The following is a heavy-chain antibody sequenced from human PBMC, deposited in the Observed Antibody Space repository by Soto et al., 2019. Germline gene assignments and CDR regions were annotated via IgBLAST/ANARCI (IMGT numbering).Heavy chain of an antibody. CDR3: AREWGRGVTTWEALDY. D-gene: IGHD4-17*01. CDR1: GYTFTGYY. Sequence: QVQLVQSGAEVKKPGASVKVSCKASGYTFTGYYMHWVRQAPGQGLEWMGWINPNRGGTNYAQKVQGRVTMTRDTPISTAYVGLGRLRSDATAVYYCAREWGRGVTTWEALDYWGQGTLVTVSS. CDR2: INPNRGGT. J-gene: IGHJ4*02. V-gene: IGHV1-2*02.